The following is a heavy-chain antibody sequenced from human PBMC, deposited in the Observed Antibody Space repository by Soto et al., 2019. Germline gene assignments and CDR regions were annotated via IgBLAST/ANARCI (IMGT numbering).Heavy chain of an antibody. Sequence: SETLSLTCTVSGGSISSYYWSWIRQPPGKGLEWIGYIYYSGSTNYNPSLKSRVTISVDTSKNQFSLKLSSVTAADTAVYYCASGRPAGYYYYMDVWGKGTTVTVSS. CDR1: GGSISSYY. D-gene: IGHD6-13*01. J-gene: IGHJ6*03. CDR3: ASGRPAGYYYYMDV. V-gene: IGHV4-59*08. CDR2: IYYSGST.